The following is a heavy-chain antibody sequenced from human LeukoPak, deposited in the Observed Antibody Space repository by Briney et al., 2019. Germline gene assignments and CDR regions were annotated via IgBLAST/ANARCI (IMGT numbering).Heavy chain of an antibody. D-gene: IGHD5-24*01. J-gene: IGHJ6*03. CDR1: GGTFSSYA. V-gene: IGHV1-69*01. CDR3: ARDPWEMATIPILYYYYYMDV. CDR2: IIPIFGTA. Sequence: ASVKVSCKASGGTFSSYAISRVRQAPGQGLEWMGGIIPIFGTANYAQKFQGRVTITADESTSTAYMELSSLRSEDTAVYYCARDPWEMATIPILYYYYYMDVWGKGTTVIVSS.